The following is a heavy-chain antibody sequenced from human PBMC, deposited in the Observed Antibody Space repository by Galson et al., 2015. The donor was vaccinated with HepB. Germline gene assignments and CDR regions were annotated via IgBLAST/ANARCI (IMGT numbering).Heavy chain of an antibody. D-gene: IGHD3-10*01. CDR1: GFTFSSYS. CDR2: ISSSSSYI. CDR3: ARDYSTMVRGVGY. J-gene: IGHJ4*02. Sequence: SLRLSCAASGFTFSSYSMNWVRQAPGKGLEWVSSISSSSSYIYYADSVKGRFTISRDNAKNSLYLQMNSLRAEDTAVYYCARDYSTMVRGVGYWGQGTLVTVSP. V-gene: IGHV3-21*01.